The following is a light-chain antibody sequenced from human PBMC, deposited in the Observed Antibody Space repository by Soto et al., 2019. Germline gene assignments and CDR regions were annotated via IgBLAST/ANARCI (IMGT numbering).Light chain of an antibody. CDR2: GAS. V-gene: IGKV3-20*01. CDR1: QSVSSSY. J-gene: IGKJ2*01. CDR3: QQYGSSGYT. Sequence: EIVLMQSPGTLSLSPGERATLSCRASQSVSSSYLAWYQQKPGQAHRLLIYGASSRATGIPDRFSGSGSGTDFTLTISRLEPEDFAVYYCQQYGSSGYTFGQGTKLEIK.